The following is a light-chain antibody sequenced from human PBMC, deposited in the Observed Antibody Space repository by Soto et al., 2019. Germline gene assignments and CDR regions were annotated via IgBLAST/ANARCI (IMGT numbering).Light chain of an antibody. CDR2: AAS. CDR1: QGISNY. V-gene: IGKV1-27*01. CDR3: KKYNSAPRT. J-gene: IGKJ1*01. Sequence: DIKMTQSPSSLSASVGDRVTITCRASQGISNYLAWYQQKPGKVPKLLIYAASTLQSGVPSRFSDSGSGTDFTLTISSLQPEDVATYYCKKYNSAPRTFGQGTNVEIK.